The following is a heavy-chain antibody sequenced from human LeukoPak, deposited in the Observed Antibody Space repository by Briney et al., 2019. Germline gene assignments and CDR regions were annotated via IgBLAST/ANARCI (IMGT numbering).Heavy chain of an antibody. CDR3: AREDYYFDS. CDR1: GQSVSEYY. D-gene: IGHD2-15*01. J-gene: IGHJ4*02. V-gene: IGHV4-34*01. CDR2: INHNHGS. Sequence: SETLSLTCSVSGQSVSEYYWTWMRQPPGKGLEWIGEINHNHGSKYNPSLNSRATTSLDTSKNQFSLSLHSVTAADSAVYYCAREDYYFDSWGQGTLVALSS.